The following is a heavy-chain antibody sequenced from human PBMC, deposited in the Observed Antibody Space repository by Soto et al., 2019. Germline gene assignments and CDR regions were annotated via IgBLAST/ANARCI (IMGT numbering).Heavy chain of an antibody. CDR1: GYTFTSCG. D-gene: IGHD3-16*01. CDR2: IRAYNGNA. J-gene: IGHJ4*02. V-gene: IGHV1-18*01. Sequence: ASGKVSCKASGYTFTSCGISWVRQAPGQGLEWMGWIRAYNGNANYAQKLQGRVTMTTDTSTSTAYMELRSLRSDDTAVYYCARVWEDRFLSPPDYWGQGTLVPVSS. CDR3: ARVWEDRFLSPPDY.